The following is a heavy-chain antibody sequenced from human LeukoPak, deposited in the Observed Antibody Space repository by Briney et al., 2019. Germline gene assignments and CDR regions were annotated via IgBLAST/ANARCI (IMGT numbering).Heavy chain of an antibody. CDR1: GFTFSSYA. J-gene: IGHJ2*01. Sequence: GGSLRLSCAASGFTFSSYAMSWVRQAPGKGLEWVSAISGSGGSTYYADSVKGRFTISRDNSKNTLYLQMNSLRAEDAAVYYCAKGSVSYWYFDLWGRGTLVTVSS. CDR2: ISGSGGST. V-gene: IGHV3-23*01. CDR3: AKGSVSYWYFDL. D-gene: IGHD2-8*01.